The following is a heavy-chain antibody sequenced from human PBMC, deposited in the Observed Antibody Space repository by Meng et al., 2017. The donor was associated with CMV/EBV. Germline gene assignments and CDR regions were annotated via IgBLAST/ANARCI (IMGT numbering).Heavy chain of an antibody. CDR1: GFTFINYW. V-gene: IGHV3-7*01. CDR3: ARICVTGSACYHFDY. Sequence: GGSLRLSCAASGFTFINYWMSWVRQAPGKGLEWVANIKQDGSEKHYVDSVKGRFTISRDNAKNSVFLQVNSLRVEDTAVYYCARICVTGSACYHFDYWGQGTLVTVSS. J-gene: IGHJ4*02. CDR2: IKQDGSEK. D-gene: IGHD2-15*01.